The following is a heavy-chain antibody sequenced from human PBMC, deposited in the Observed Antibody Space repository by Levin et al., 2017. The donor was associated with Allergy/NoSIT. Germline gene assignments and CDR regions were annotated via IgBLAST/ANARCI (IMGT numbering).Heavy chain of an antibody. D-gene: IGHD6-13*01. V-gene: IGHV3-48*04. J-gene: IGHJ4*02. CDR1: GFTFSSYS. CDR3: AREGAGIAES. CDR2: ISSSSSTI. Sequence: GESLKISCAASGFTFSSYSMNWVRQAPGKGLEWVSYISSSSSTIYYADSVKGRFTISRDNAKNSLYLQMNSLRAEDTAVYYCAREGAGIAESWGQGTLVTVSS.